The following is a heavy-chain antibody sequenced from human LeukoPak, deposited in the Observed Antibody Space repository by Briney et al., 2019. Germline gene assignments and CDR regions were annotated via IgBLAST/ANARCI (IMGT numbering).Heavy chain of an antibody. CDR3: ARVGNDPAYYYYGMNV. D-gene: IGHD1-1*01. J-gene: IGHJ6*02. CDR2: ISAYNGNT. CDR1: GYTFTSYG. Sequence: ASVKVSCKASGYTFTSYGISWVRQAPGQGLEWMGWISAYNGNTNYAQKLQGRVTMTTDTSTSTAYMELRSLRSDDTAVYYCARVGNDPAYYYYGMNVWGQGTTVTVSS. V-gene: IGHV1-18*01.